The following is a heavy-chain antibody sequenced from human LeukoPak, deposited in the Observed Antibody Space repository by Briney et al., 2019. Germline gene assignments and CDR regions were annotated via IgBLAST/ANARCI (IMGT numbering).Heavy chain of an antibody. Sequence: TSETLPLTCSVSGGSINNYHWSWIRQSPGEGLEWIGYIHYTGSTNYNPSLKSRVTISVDTSKNQFSLRLSSVTAADTAVYYCARHGLTWVFDYWGQGALVTVSS. J-gene: IGHJ4*02. D-gene: IGHD2-8*01. CDR1: GGSINNYH. CDR3: ARHGLTWVFDY. CDR2: IHYTGST. V-gene: IGHV4-59*08.